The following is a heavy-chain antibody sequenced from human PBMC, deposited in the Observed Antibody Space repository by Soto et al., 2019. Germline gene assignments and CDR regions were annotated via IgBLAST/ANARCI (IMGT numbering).Heavy chain of an antibody. V-gene: IGHV3-23*01. CDR2: TSGSGGST. CDR1: ELTFTTLA. J-gene: IGHJ4*02. Sequence: VQLLESGGGWYQPGGPLRPSFAALELTFTTLALTWVGRAPGKGRGGVSATSGSGGSTYYADSVKGRFTISRDNSKNTLYLQMNSLRAEDTAVYYCANQESSYGDYGYFDYWGQGTLVTVSS. CDR3: ANQESSYGDYGYFDY. D-gene: IGHD4-17*01.